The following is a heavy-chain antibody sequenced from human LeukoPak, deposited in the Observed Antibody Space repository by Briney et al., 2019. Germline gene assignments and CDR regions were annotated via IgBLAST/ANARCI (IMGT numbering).Heavy chain of an antibody. D-gene: IGHD3-22*01. CDR2: IYYSGST. V-gene: IGHV4-38-2*02. CDR3: ARRDDSSGYHKIFDY. J-gene: IGHJ4*02. Sequence: PSETLSLTCTVSGYSISSGYYWGWIRQPPGKGLEWIGSIYYSGSTYYNPSLKSRVTISIDTSKNQFYLKLSSLTAADTAVYFCARRDDSSGYHKIFDYWGPGTLVTVSS. CDR1: GYSISSGYY.